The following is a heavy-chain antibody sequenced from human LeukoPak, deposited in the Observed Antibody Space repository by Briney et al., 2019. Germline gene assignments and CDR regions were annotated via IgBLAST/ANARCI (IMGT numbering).Heavy chain of an antibody. D-gene: IGHD5-18*01. CDR2: IWYDGSNK. CDR3: ARTQAAHVDTAMVFRRGGYYFDY. V-gene: IGHV3-33*01. J-gene: IGHJ4*02. Sequence: PGGSLRLSCAASGFTFSSYGMHWVRQAPGKGLEWVAVIWYDGSNKYYADSVKGRFTISRDNSKNTLYLQMNSLRAEDTAVYYCARTQAAHVDTAMVFRRGGYYFDYWGQGTLVTVSS. CDR1: GFTFSSYG.